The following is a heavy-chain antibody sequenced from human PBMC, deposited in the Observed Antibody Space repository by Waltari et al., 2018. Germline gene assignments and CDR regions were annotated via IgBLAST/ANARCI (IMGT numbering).Heavy chain of an antibody. CDR1: XGSXRSTSHS. V-gene: IGHV4-39*01. CDR2: FYYTGNT. J-gene: IGHJ6*02. CDR3: ARLXGXCSXGVCSGHYAMDX. D-gene: IGHD2-8*01. Sequence: QLXMQGXXPGLVKPSXTXSLRCXVSXGSXRSTSHSWGXRRQPPGEGLGWIGTFYYTGNTYNNPSFXRRVTISTDTXKNLFSLRLSSVTAADAXIYYCARLXGXCSXGVCSGHYAMDXWGQGTTVTVSS.